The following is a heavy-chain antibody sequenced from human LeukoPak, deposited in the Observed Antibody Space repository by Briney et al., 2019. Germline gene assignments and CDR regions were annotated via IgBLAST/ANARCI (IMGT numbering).Heavy chain of an antibody. D-gene: IGHD2-15*01. V-gene: IGHV4-31*03. J-gene: IGHJ4*02. Sequence: SQTLSLTCTVSGGSISSGDYYWSWIRQHPGKGLEWIGYIYYSGSTYYNPSLKSRVTISADTSKNQFSLKLSSVTAADTAVYYCARSTDCSGGSCFVDFWGQGTLVTVSS. CDR2: IYYSGST. CDR3: ARSTDCSGGSCFVDF. CDR1: GGSISSGDYY.